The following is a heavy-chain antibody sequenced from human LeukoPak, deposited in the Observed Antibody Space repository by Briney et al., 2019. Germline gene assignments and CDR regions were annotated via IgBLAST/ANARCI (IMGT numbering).Heavy chain of an antibody. CDR1: GGTFSSYA. V-gene: IGHV1-69*13. CDR2: IIPIFGTA. D-gene: IGHD4-17*01. CDR3: ARTTVTTPYYYYYGMDV. Sequence: ASVKVSCKASGGTFSSYAISWVRQDPGQGLEWMGGIIPIFGTANYAQKFQGRVTITADESTSTAYMELSSLRSEDTAVYYCARTTVTTPYYYYYGMDVWGQGTTVTVSS. J-gene: IGHJ6*02.